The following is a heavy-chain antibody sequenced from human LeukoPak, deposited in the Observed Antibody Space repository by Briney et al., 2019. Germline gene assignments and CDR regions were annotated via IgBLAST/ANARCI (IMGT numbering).Heavy chain of an antibody. CDR1: GFTFSSYA. CDR3: AKDIGALWFGELLFDY. Sequence: GGSLRLSCAASGFTFSSYAMNWVRQAPGKGLEWVSSISGSGGSTYYADSVKGRFTISRDNAKNSLYLQMNSLRAEDTALYYCAKDIGALWFGELLFDYWGQGTLVTVSS. CDR2: ISGSGGST. J-gene: IGHJ4*02. D-gene: IGHD3-10*01. V-gene: IGHV3-23*01.